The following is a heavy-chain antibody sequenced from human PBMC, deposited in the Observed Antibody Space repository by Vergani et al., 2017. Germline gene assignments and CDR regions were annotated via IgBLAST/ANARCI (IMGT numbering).Heavy chain of an antibody. Sequence: QVQLVQSGAEVKKPGASVKVSCKASGYPFTSYYMHWVRQAPGQGREWMGIINPSGGSTSYAQKFQGRVTMTRDTSTSTVYMELSSLRSEDTAVYYCATSAAAGTDYYYYGMDVWGQGTTVTVSS. CDR3: ATSAAAGTDYYYYGMDV. D-gene: IGHD6-13*01. CDR2: INPSGGST. V-gene: IGHV1-46*01. J-gene: IGHJ6*02. CDR1: GYPFTSYY.